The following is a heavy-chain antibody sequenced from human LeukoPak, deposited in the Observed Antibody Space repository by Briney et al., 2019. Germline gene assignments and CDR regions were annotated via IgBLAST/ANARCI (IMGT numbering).Heavy chain of an antibody. Sequence: PGGSLRLSCAASGFTFSSYEMNWVRQAPGKGLEWVSYISSSGSTIYYADSVKGRFTISRDNAKNSLYLQMNSLRAEDTAVYYCARGVNFWSGYHFDYWGRGTLVTVSS. D-gene: IGHD3-3*01. CDR1: GFTFSSYE. J-gene: IGHJ4*02. CDR3: ARGVNFWSGYHFDY. CDR2: ISSSGSTI. V-gene: IGHV3-48*03.